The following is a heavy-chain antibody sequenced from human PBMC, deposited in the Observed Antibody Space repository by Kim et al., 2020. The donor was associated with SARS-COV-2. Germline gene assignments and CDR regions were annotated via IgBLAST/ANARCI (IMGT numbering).Heavy chain of an antibody. CDR1: GYTFPSYA. J-gene: IGHJ4*02. V-gene: IGHV1-3*01. CDR2: INAGNGNT. CDR3: ARDLGIAAESDY. D-gene: IGHD6-13*01. Sequence: ASGYTFPSYAMHWVRQAPGQRLEWMGWINAGNGNTKYSQKFQGRVTITRDTSASTAYMELSSLRSEDTAVYYCARDLGIAAESDYWGQGTLAT.